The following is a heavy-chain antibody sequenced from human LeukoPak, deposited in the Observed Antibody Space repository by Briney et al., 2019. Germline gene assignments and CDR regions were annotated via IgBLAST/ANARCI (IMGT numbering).Heavy chain of an antibody. J-gene: IGHJ5*01. CDR1: GYTFTRYY. CDR2: INPSGGST. D-gene: IGHD4-23*01. Sequence: ASVKVSCKASGYTFTRYYMHWVRQATGQGLEWMGIINPSGGSTSYAQKFQGRVTMTRDMSTRTDYIELSSLRSEDTAVYYCARDNSVEDTAWWFDSWGQGTLVTVSS. CDR3: ARDNSVEDTAWWFDS. V-gene: IGHV1-46*01.